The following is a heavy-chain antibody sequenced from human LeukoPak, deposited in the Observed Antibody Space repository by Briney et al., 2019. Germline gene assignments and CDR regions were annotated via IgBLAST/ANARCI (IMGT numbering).Heavy chain of an antibody. D-gene: IGHD3-22*01. J-gene: IGHJ3*02. CDR2: VSGGGGST. CDR1: GGSISSSSYY. CDR3: AKDFWLYDSSGYYYAGDGKDAFDI. V-gene: IGHV3-23*01. Sequence: HPSETLSLTCTVSGGSISSSSYYWGWIRQPPGKGLEWVSAVSGGGGSTYYADSVKGRFTISRDNSKNTLYLQMNSLRAEDTAVYYCAKDFWLYDSSGYYYAGDGKDAFDIWGQGTMVTVSS.